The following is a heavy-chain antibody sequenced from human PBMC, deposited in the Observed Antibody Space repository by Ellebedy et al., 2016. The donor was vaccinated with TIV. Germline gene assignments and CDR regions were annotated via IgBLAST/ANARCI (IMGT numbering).Heavy chain of an antibody. CDR1: GFTFSSYW. CDR2: IHGDGSST. V-gene: IGHV3-74*01. CDR3: AGGLYSSLQ. Sequence: HTGGSLRLSCAASGFTFSSYWMHWVRQVPGKGLVWVSRIHGDGSSTSYADSVKGRFTVSRDNAENTLYLQMNSLRAEDTAVYYCAGGLYSSLQWGQGTLVTVSS. J-gene: IGHJ4*02. D-gene: IGHD6-19*01.